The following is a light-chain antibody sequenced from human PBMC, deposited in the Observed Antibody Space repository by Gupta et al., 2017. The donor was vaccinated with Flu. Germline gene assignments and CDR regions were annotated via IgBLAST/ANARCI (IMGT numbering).Light chain of an antibody. CDR1: VLAKKY. J-gene: IGLJ2*01. Sequence: SYELTQPSSVSVSPVQTARITCSGAVLAKKYARWFQQKTGQAPGLLINKDSERPSGIPERFSGSSSGTTVTLTISGAQVEDEADYYCYSAADNNVVFGGGTKLTVL. CDR2: KDS. CDR3: YSAADNNVV. V-gene: IGLV3-27*01.